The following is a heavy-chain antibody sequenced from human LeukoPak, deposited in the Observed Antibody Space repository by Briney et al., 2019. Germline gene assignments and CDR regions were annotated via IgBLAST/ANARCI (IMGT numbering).Heavy chain of an antibody. CDR1: GFTFSSYG. D-gene: IGHD2-21*02. J-gene: IGHJ4*02. V-gene: IGHV3-30*18. CDR2: ISYDRRNT. Sequence: GGSLRLSCAASGFTFSSYGMHWVRQAPGKGLEWVAVISYDRRNTYYADSVKGRFTISRDNSKNTLYLQMNSLRAEDTAVYYCAKIVVTGFHYWGQGTLVTVSS. CDR3: AKIVVTGFHY.